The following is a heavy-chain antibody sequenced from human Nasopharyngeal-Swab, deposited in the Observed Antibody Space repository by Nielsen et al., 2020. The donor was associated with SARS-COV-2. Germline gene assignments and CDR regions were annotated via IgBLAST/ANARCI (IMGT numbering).Heavy chain of an antibody. Sequence: GESLKISCAASGFTFSSYGMRWVRQAPGKGLEWVAVISYDGSNKYYAESVKGRFTISRDNSKNTLYLQMNSLRAEDTAVYYCAKDLGRNCFDPWGQGTLVTVSS. CDR2: ISYDGSNK. CDR1: GFTFSSYG. J-gene: IGHJ5*02. D-gene: IGHD3/OR15-3a*01. V-gene: IGHV3-30*18. CDR3: AKDLGRNCFDP.